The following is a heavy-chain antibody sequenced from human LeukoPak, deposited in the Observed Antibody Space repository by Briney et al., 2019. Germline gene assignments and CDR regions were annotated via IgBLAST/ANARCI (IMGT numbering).Heavy chain of an antibody. V-gene: IGHV1-2*02. CDR1: GYTFTGYY. CDR2: INPNSGGT. J-gene: IGHJ4*02. Sequence: GASVRVSCKASGYTFTGYYMHWVRQAPGQGLEWMGWINPNSGGTNYAQKFQGRVTMTRDTSISTAYMELSRLRSDDTAVYYCARSAVAGKGRDYWGQGTLVTVSS. CDR3: ARSAVAGKGRDY. D-gene: IGHD6-19*01.